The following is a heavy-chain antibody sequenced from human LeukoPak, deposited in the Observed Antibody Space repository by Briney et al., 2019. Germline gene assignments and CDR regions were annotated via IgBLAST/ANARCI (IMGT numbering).Heavy chain of an antibody. V-gene: IGHV1-24*01. J-gene: IGHJ5*02. D-gene: IGHD5-24*01. CDR1: GYMFTELS. CDR3: ARSPEMATIPGIYSQNWFDT. Sequence: ASVKVSCKVSGYMFTELSMHWVRQAPGKGLEWMGGFDPEDDEKMYAQKFQGRVTMTEDTSTDTAYMELSSLRSEDTAVYYCARSPEMATIPGIYSQNWFDTWGQGTLVTVSS. CDR2: FDPEDDEK.